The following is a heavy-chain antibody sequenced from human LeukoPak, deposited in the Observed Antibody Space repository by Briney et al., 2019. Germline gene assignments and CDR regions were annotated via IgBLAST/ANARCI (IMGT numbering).Heavy chain of an antibody. D-gene: IGHD3-10*01. CDR2: ISAYNGNT. Sequence: ASVKVSCKASGYTFTSYGISWVRQAPGQGLEWMGWISAYNGNTNYAQKLQGRVTMTTDTSTSTAYMELGSLRSDDTAVYYCARNRDIYGSGSYYQNWFDPWGQGTLVTVSS. CDR3: ARNRDIYGSGSYYQNWFDP. J-gene: IGHJ5*02. CDR1: GYTFTSYG. V-gene: IGHV1-18*04.